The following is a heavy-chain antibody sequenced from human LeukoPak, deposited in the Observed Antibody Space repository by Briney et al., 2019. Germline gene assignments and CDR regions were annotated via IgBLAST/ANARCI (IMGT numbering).Heavy chain of an antibody. Sequence: PGGSLRLSCAASGFTFSSYSMNWVRQAPGKGLEWVSSISSSSSYIYYADSVKGRFTISRDNAKNSLYLQMNSLRAEDTAVYYCASQSYYYDSSGYYPTYYFDYWGQGTLVTVSS. CDR2: ISSSSSYI. CDR3: ASQSYYYDSSGYYPTYYFDY. J-gene: IGHJ4*02. D-gene: IGHD3-22*01. V-gene: IGHV3-21*01. CDR1: GFTFSSYS.